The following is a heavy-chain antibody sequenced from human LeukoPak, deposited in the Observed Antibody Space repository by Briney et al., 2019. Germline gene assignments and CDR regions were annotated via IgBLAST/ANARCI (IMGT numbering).Heavy chain of an antibody. V-gene: IGHV4-30-2*01. CDR2: SYHTGKT. Sequence: SETLSLTCSVSGDSITSGAYYWTWIRQTPREGLEWIGNSYHTGKTHYNPSFKSRLTISVDRSKNQFSLKLSSVTAADTAVYYCAREDYYYYYGMDVWGQGTTVTVSS. J-gene: IGHJ6*02. CDR3: AREDYYYYYGMDV. CDR1: GDSITSGAYY.